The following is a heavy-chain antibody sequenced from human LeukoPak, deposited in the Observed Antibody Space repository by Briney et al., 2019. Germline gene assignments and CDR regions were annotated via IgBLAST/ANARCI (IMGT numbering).Heavy chain of an antibody. CDR1: GGSFTSFA. Sequence: SVKVSCKASGGSFTSFAFNWVRQAPGQGLEWMGRIIPVFGTAHYAQRLQGRITITTDESSTTAYMALSSLTSDDTAIYYCASQDASISSERGGKPTYSDWGQGTLVTVSS. J-gene: IGHJ4*02. V-gene: IGHV1-69*05. D-gene: IGHD2-15*01. CDR3: ASQDASISSERGGKPTYSD. CDR2: IIPVFGTA.